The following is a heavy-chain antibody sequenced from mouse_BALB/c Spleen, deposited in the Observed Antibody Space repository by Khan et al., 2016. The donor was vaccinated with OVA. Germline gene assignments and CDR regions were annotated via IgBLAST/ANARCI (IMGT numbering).Heavy chain of an antibody. CDR1: GYSITSDYA. CDR3: ARDGSRYNYAMDY. D-gene: IGHD2-3*01. Sequence: EVQLQESGPGLVKPSQSLSLACTVTGYSITSDYAWNWIRQFPGNKLEWMGYISYSGSTSYTPSLKSRISITRATSKNQFFLQLNSVTTEDTATYYCARDGSRYNYAMDYWGQGTAVTVSS. J-gene: IGHJ4*01. V-gene: IGHV3-2*02. CDR2: ISYSGST.